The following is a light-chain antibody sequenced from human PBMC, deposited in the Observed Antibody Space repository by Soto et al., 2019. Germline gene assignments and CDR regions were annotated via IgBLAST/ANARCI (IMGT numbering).Light chain of an antibody. CDR1: QSINTW. Sequence: DIQMTQSPSTLSASIGDRVTITCRASQSINTWLAWYQQKPGKAPKLLIYDASSLENEVPSRFSGSGSGTEFTLTFSSLQPDDFATYYCQQYNNYSGTFGQGTQVEIK. J-gene: IGKJ1*01. V-gene: IGKV1-5*01. CDR3: QQYNNYSGT. CDR2: DAS.